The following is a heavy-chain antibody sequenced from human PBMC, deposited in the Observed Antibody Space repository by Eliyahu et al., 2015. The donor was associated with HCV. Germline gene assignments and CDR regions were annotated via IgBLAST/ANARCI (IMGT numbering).Heavy chain of an antibody. D-gene: IGHD2-2*01. Sequence: QVQLVQSGAEVKKPGASVKVSCKASGYTFXDYYXHXVRQAPGQGLEWMGWINPKSGGTNYAQKFQGWVTMTRDTSISTAYMELNRLKSDDTAVYYCARDGCTSSCYAAYWGQGTLVTVSS. V-gene: IGHV1-2*04. CDR2: INPKSGGT. J-gene: IGHJ4*02. CDR1: GYTFXDYY. CDR3: ARDGCTSSCYAAY.